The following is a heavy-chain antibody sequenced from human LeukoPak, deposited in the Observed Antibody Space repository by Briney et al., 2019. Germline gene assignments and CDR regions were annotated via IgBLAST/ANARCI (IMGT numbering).Heavy chain of an antibody. D-gene: IGHD1-14*01. V-gene: IGHV3-53*01. CDR2: IYSGGST. CDR3: ARTTIFHRTFDY. CDR1: GFTVSSNY. J-gene: IGHJ4*02. Sequence: PGGSPRLSCAASGFTVSSNYMSWVRQAPGKGLEWVSVIYSGGSTYYADSVKGRFTISRDNSKNTLYLQMNSLRAEDTAVYYCARTTIFHRTFDYWGQGTLVTVSS.